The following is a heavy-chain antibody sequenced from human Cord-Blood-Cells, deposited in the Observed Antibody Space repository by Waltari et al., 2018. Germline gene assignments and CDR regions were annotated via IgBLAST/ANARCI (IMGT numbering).Heavy chain of an antibody. D-gene: IGHD3-3*01. CDR2: IIPRFGTA. CDR3: ARAGETAGFWSGYNWFDP. CDR1: GCTFSSYA. J-gene: IGHJ5*02. V-gene: IGHV1-69*01. Sequence: QVQLVQSGAEVKKPGSSVKVSCTASGCTFSSYAISWVRHDPGQGLEWMGGIIPRFGTANYAQKFQGRVTITADESTSTAYMELSSLRSEDTAVYYCARAGETAGFWSGYNWFDPWGQGTLVTVSS.